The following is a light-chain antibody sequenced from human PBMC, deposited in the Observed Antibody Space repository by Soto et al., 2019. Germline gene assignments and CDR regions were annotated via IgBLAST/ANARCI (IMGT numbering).Light chain of an antibody. CDR3: QQVYSYPLT. V-gene: IGKV1-9*01. Sequence: DIQVTQSPSSLSASVGDRVTITCRASQGITSYLAWYQQKPGRAPKLLIYAASTLQGGVPSRFSGTGSGTDFTLTIGSLQPEDFATYYCQQVYSYPLTFGGGTKVDIK. CDR2: AAS. J-gene: IGKJ4*01. CDR1: QGITSY.